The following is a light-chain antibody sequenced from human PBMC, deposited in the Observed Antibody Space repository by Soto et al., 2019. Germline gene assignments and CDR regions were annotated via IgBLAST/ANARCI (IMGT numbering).Light chain of an antibody. CDR1: QTIAYNF. Sequence: IVLTQSPGTLSLSPGEVATLSCGASQTIAYNFLAWYQQKPGLAPRLLVYDASKRATGIPDRFSGSGSGTDFTLTITTLEPEDVAVYYCQHYGATSSTFGGGTRVEI. J-gene: IGKJ4*01. CDR3: QHYGATSST. CDR2: DAS. V-gene: IGKV3D-20*01.